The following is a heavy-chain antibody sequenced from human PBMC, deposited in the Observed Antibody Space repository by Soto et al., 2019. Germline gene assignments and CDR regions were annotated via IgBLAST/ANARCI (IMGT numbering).Heavy chain of an antibody. CDR3: ARDKLREQQLVLFDY. Sequence: GGSLRLSSAATGLTLSSYDIHSVCQGPGKGLEWVSYISSNGNTLYYAASVKGRFTISRDNAKTSLYLQINSLRAEDTAGYYCARDKLREQQLVLFDYWGQGTLVTVSA. D-gene: IGHD6-13*01. CDR1: GLTLSSYD. V-gene: IGHV3-48*03. J-gene: IGHJ4*02. CDR2: ISSNGNTL.